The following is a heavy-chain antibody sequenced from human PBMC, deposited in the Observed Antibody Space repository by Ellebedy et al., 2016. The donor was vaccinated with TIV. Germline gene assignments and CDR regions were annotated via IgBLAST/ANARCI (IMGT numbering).Heavy chain of an antibody. CDR2: FDPEDGET. J-gene: IGHJ6*02. V-gene: IGHV1-24*01. D-gene: IGHD2-2*01. CDR3: ATGYCSSTSCYPSYYYGMDV. CDR1: GYTLTELS. Sequence: ASVKVSXKVSGYTLTELSMHWVRQAPGKGLEWMGGFDPEDGETIYAQKFQGRVTMTEDTSTDTAYMELSSLRSEDTAVYYCATGYCSSTSCYPSYYYGMDVWGQGTTVTVSS.